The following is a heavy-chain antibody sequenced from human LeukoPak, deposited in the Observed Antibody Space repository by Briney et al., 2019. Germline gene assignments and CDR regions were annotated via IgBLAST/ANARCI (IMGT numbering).Heavy chain of an antibody. CDR1: GFTFSSYA. CDR3: ARMLHYDILTGYFDP. Sequence: GGPLRLSCAASGFTFSSYAMSWVRQAPGKGLEWVSAISGSGGSTYYADSVKGRFTISRDNSKNSLYLQMNSLRAEDTAVYYCARMLHYDILTGYFDPWGQGTLVTVSS. CDR2: ISGSGGST. J-gene: IGHJ5*02. V-gene: IGHV3-23*01. D-gene: IGHD3-9*01.